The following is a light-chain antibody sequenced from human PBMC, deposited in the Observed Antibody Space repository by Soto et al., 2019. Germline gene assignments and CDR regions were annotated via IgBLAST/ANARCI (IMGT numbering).Light chain of an antibody. V-gene: IGKV1-39*01. CDR1: ENISHY. CDR3: QQSYSTVLT. Sequence: DIQMTQSPSPLSASVVDRVTITCRASENISHYLNWYQQTPGKAPKLLIYVASRLQSGVPSRFSGSGYGTHFTLTINSLQPEDFSTYYCQQSYSTVLTFGPGTKVDV. CDR2: VAS. J-gene: IGKJ3*01.